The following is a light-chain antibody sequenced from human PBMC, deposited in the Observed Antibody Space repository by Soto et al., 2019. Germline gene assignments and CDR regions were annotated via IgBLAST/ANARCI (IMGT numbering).Light chain of an antibody. V-gene: IGKV1-27*01. J-gene: IGKJ1*01. CDR2: AAS. CDR1: KGISNY. CDR3: QKYNSTPLT. Sequence: IQITQSPSPLSAFVGDRVTITCLASKGISNYLAWYQQKPGKVPKLLPYAASTLQSGVPSRLSGSGSGTDFPLTTGTLEPEGVATFYCQKYNSTPLTFGQGTKVEIK.